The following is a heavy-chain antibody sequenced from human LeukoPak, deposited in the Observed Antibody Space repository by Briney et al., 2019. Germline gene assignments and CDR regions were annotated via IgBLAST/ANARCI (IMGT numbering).Heavy chain of an antibody. CDR2: NYYSGST. V-gene: IGHV4-59*01. CDR3: ARDRSDQYAFDI. Sequence: SETLSLTCTVSGGSISSYYWSWIRQPPGKGLEWIGYNYYSGSTNYNPSLKSRVTISVDTSKNQFSLKLTSVTAADTAVYYCARDRSDQYAFDIWGQGTMVTVSS. D-gene: IGHD2-2*01. CDR1: GGSISSYY. J-gene: IGHJ3*02.